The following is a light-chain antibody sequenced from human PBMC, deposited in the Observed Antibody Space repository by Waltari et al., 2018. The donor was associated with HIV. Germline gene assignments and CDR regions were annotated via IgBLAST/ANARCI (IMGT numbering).Light chain of an antibody. CDR3: SSYTSSSTYYV. CDR2: DVS. V-gene: IGLV2-14*03. CDR1: SSDVGGYNY. J-gene: IGLJ1*01. Sequence: QSALTQPASVSGSPGQSITISCTGTSSDVGGYNYVSCYQQHPGKAPKLMISDVSNRPSGVSNRFSGSKSGNTASLTISGLQAEDEADYYCSSYTSSSTYYVFGTGTKVTVL.